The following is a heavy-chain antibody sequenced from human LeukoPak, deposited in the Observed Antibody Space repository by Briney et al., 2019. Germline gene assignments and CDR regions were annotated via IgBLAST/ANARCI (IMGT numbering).Heavy chain of an antibody. J-gene: IGHJ3*02. Sequence: GASVKVSCKASGYTFTSYYMHWVRQAPGQGLEWMGIINPSGGSTSYAQKFQGRVTMTRDMSTSTVYMELSSLRSEDTAVYYCARDVHYDSSGYGGSHDAFDIWGQGTMVTVSS. D-gene: IGHD3-22*01. CDR2: INPSGGST. CDR3: ARDVHYDSSGYGGSHDAFDI. CDR1: GYTFTSYY. V-gene: IGHV1-46*01.